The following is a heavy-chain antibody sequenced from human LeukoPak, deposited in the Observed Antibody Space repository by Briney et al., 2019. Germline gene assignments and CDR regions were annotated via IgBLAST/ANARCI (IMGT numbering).Heavy chain of an antibody. D-gene: IGHD5-12*01. CDR2: IRYDGSNK. Sequence: GGSLRLSCAASGFTLSSYTMHWVRQAPGKGLEWVAFIRYDGSNKYYADSVKGRFTISRDNSKNTLYLQMKSLRAEDTAVYYCAKGGGYEAQYYYYYLDVWGKGTTVTISS. CDR1: GFTLSSYT. CDR3: AKGGGYEAQYYYYYLDV. V-gene: IGHV3-30*02. J-gene: IGHJ6*03.